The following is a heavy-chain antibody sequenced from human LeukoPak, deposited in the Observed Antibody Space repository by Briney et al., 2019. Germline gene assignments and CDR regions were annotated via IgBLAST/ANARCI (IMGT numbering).Heavy chain of an antibody. CDR1: GFTFSSYG. CDR2: IRYDGSNK. Sequence: PGGSLRLSCAASGFTFSSYGMHWVRQAPGKGLEWVAFIRYDGSNKYYADSVKGRFTISRDNSKNTLYLQMNSLRAEDTAVYYCAKDGGYSYGSCVDYWGQGTLVTVSS. CDR3: AKDGGYSYGSCVDY. V-gene: IGHV3-30*02. J-gene: IGHJ4*02. D-gene: IGHD5-18*01.